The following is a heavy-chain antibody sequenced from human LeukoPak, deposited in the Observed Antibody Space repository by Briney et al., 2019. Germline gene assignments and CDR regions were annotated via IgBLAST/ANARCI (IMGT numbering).Heavy chain of an antibody. CDR2: IYYSGST. J-gene: IGHJ6*03. CDR3: ARDLGPYYYGSGSYVDV. CDR1: GGSISSYY. Sequence: SETLSLTCTVSGGSISSYYWSWIRQPPGKGLEWIGYIYYSGSTNYNPSLKSRVTISVDTSKNQFSLKLSAVTAADTAVYYCARDLGPYYYGSGSYVDVWGKGTTVTISS. V-gene: IGHV4-59*01. D-gene: IGHD3-10*01.